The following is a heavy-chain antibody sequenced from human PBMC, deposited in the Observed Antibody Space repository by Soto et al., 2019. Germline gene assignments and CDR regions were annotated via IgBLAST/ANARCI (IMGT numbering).Heavy chain of an antibody. J-gene: IGHJ4*02. CDR1: GFTFSSYS. Sequence: PGGSLRLSCAASGFTFSSYSMNWVRQTPEKGLEWVSYISSTSNTIYYADSVKGRFTISRDNAKSSLYLQMNSLRVEDTAVYYCARGGTAVGGDYWGQGTLVTVSS. CDR3: ARGGTAVGGDY. V-gene: IGHV3-48*01. CDR2: ISSTSNTI. D-gene: IGHD6-19*01.